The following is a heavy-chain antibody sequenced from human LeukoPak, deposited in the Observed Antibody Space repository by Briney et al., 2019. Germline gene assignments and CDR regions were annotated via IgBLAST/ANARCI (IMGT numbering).Heavy chain of an antibody. CDR2: IIPILGIA. Sequence: SVKVSCKASGGTFSSYAISWVRQAPGQGLEWMGRIIPILGIANYAQKFQGRVTITADKSTSTAYMELSSLRSEDTAVYYCASVDIVATIGGYWGQGTLVTVSS. CDR3: ASVDIVATIGGY. CDR1: GGTFSSYA. D-gene: IGHD5-12*01. V-gene: IGHV1-69*04. J-gene: IGHJ4*02.